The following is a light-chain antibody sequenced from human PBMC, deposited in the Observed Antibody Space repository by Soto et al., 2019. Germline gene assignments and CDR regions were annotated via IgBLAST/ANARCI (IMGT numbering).Light chain of an antibody. CDR2: DAS. CDR1: QSVSSH. CDR3: QQRSNWPVT. Sequence: EIVLTQSPATLSLSPGEGATLSCRASQSVSSHLAWYQQKPGQAPRLLIYDASNRATGIPARFSGSGSGTDFTLIISSLEPEDFAVYYCQQRSNWPVTFGLGTKVEV. J-gene: IGKJ1*01. V-gene: IGKV3-11*01.